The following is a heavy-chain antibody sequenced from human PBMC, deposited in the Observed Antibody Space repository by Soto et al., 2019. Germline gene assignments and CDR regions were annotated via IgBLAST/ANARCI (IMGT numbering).Heavy chain of an antibody. CDR1: GGSISSYY. CDR2: IYTSGST. V-gene: IGHV4-4*07. Sequence: SETLSLTCTVSGGSISSYYWSWIRQPAGKGLEWIGRIYTSGSTNYNPSLKSRVTMSVDTSKNQFSLKLSSVTAADTAVYYCARDETLVPAAIYFDYWGQGTLVTSPQ. CDR3: ARDETLVPAAIYFDY. D-gene: IGHD2-2*02. J-gene: IGHJ4*02.